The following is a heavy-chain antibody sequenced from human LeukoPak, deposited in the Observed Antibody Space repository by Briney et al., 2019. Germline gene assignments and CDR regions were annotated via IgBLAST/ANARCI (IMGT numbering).Heavy chain of an antibody. CDR2: ISYDGSNK. CDR1: GFTFSSYA. CDR3: AREPKAYDFWSGQTPDY. Sequence: GRSLRLSCAASGFTFSSYAMHWVRQAPGKGLEWVAVISYDGSNKYYADSVKGRFTISRDNSKNTLYLQMNSLRAEDTAVYYCAREPKAYDFWSGQTPDYWGQGTLVTVSS. V-gene: IGHV3-30-3*01. D-gene: IGHD3-3*01. J-gene: IGHJ4*02.